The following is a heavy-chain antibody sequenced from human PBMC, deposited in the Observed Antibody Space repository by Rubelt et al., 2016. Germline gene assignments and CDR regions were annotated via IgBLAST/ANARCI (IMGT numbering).Heavy chain of an antibody. CDR1: GGSISSYY. V-gene: IGHV4-4*07. CDR3: AGYTIFGMIYY. CDR2: IYTSGST. D-gene: IGHD3-3*01. Sequence: QVQLQESGPGLVKPSETLSLTCTVSGGSISSYYWSWIRQPAGKGLEWIGRIYTSGSTNYNPSLKSRVTISVDTSKNQFSLKLSSVTAADTTVDYCAGYTIFGMIYYWGQGTLVTVSS. J-gene: IGHJ4*02.